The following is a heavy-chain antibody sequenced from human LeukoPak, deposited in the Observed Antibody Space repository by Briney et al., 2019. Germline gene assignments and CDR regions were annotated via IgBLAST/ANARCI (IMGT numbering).Heavy chain of an antibody. Sequence: SETLSLTCAVSGYSISRSNWWGWIRQPPGKGLEWIGYIDYSGTTYYSPSLKSRVTMSVDTTKNQFSLKLHSVSAVGTAVYYCLRYSGSQGWFDPWGQGTLVTVSS. CDR1: GYSISRSNW. D-gene: IGHD1-26*01. V-gene: IGHV4-28*01. CDR2: IDYSGTT. J-gene: IGHJ5*02. CDR3: LRYSGSQGWFDP.